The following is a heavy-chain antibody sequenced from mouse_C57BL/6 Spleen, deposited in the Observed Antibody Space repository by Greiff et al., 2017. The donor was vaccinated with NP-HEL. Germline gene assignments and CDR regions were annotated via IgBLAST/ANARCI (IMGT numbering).Heavy chain of an antibody. CDR3: ARDSNCEGDYFDY. J-gene: IGHJ2*01. V-gene: IGHV5-4*01. CDR1: GFTFSSYA. CDR2: ISDGGSYT. D-gene: IGHD2-5*01. Sequence: EVMLVESGGGLVKPGGSLKLSCAASGFTFSSYAMSWVRQTPEKRLEWVATISDGGSYTYYPDNVKGRFTISRDNAKNNLYMQMSHLKSEDTAMYYCARDSNCEGDYFDYWGQGTTLTVSS.